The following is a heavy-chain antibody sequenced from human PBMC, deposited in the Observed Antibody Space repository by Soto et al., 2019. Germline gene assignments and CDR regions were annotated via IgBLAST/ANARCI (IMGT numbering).Heavy chain of an antibody. CDR3: ARGGGKYHYEASGDSTQGMDG. Sequence: RSLTCTVSGGPMRSYCWSWIRQPPGKVLEWIGYIYDSWNTDYNPSLKSRVTISVDTSKNQFSLKLSSVTTADTAVYYCARGGGKYHYEASGDSTQGMDGCGQGTTLTLS. CDR1: GGPMRSYC. J-gene: IGHJ6*02. D-gene: IGHD3-22*01. CDR2: IYDSWNT. V-gene: IGHV4-59*01.